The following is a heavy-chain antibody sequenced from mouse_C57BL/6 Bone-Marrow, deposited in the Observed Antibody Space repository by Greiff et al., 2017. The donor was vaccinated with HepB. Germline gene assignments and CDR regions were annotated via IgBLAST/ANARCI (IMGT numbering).Heavy chain of an antibody. CDR1: GYTFTSYW. V-gene: IGHV1-50*01. D-gene: IGHD1-1*01. Sequence: VQLQQPGAELVKPGASVKLSCKASGYTFTSYWMQWVKQRPGQGLEWIGEIDPSDSYTNYNQKFKGKATLTVDTSSSTAYMQLSSLTSEDSAVYYCARGDSSYVYYAMDDWGQGTSVTVSS. CDR2: IDPSDSYT. CDR3: ARGDSSYVYYAMDD. J-gene: IGHJ4*01.